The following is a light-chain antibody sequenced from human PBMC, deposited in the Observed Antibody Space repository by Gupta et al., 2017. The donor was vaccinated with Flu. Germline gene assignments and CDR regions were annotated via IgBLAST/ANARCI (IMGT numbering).Light chain of an antibody. CDR3: QQRNNTPWT. J-gene: IGKJ1*01. V-gene: IGKV1-39*01. Sequence: PSSLSASVGDRVTITCRASHRITRYLDWYQQRPGKAPNFLIYAASRVNRGVPSRFSGSGSGTDFTLTIDSRQPEDFATYYCQQRNNTPWTFGQGTKVKIK. CDR2: AAS. CDR1: HRITRY.